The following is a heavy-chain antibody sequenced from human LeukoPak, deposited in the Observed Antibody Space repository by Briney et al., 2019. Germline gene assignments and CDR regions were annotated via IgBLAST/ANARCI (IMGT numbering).Heavy chain of an antibody. CDR1: GGSSSSSTYY. V-gene: IGHV4-39*07. D-gene: IGHD1-14*01. CDR2: MCYSGAT. J-gene: IGHJ4*02. CDR3: VKDRGNHTTDY. Sequence: SETLSLTCTVSGGSSSSSTYYWGWIRQPPGKGLEWIGSMCYSGATYYNPPLKSRVTMSVDTSKKQISLKLSSVTAADTAVYYCVKDRGNHTTDYWGQGTLVTVSS.